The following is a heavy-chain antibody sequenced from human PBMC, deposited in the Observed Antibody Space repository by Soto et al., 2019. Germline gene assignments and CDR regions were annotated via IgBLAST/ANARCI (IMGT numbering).Heavy chain of an antibody. D-gene: IGHD3-10*01. Sequence: QVQLQESGPGLVKPSQTLSLTCTVSGGSISSGGYYWSWIRQHPGKGLEWIGYIYYSGSTYYNPSLKSRVTISVDTSKNQFSLKLSSVTAADTAVYYCARDGGYYGSGSYSGSGFDPWGQGTLVTVSS. J-gene: IGHJ5*02. V-gene: IGHV4-31*03. CDR2: IYYSGST. CDR3: ARDGGYYGSGSYSGSGFDP. CDR1: GGSISSGGYY.